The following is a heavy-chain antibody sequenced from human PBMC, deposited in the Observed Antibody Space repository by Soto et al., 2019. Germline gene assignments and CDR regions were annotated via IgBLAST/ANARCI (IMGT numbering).Heavy chain of an antibody. CDR1: SGPFIGYY. V-gene: IGHV4-34*01. CDR3: GRNYYGSPYYHHGMDV. CDR2: INHSGST. Sequence: SDTLSLTCAVHSGPFIGYYWSWIRQPPGKGLEWIGEINHSGSTNYNPSLKSRVTISVDTSKNQFSLKLSSVTAADTAVFYCGRNYYGSPYYHHGMDVWGQGTTVS. D-gene: IGHD3-10*01. J-gene: IGHJ6*02.